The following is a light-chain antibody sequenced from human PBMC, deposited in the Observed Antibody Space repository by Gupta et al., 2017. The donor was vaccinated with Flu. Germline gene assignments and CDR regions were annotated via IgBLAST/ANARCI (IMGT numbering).Light chain of an antibody. CDR3: QDYGSSRFT. CDR2: AAS. CDR1: QSISSSS. Sequence: IVLTQSPGTLSLSPGESATLSCRASQSISSSSLAWYQQKLGQAPRLLIYAASSGATGIPDRFSGSGSGTEFTLTISRLEPEDFAVYYCQDYGSSRFTFGPGTKVEIK. V-gene: IGKV3-20*01. J-gene: IGKJ3*01.